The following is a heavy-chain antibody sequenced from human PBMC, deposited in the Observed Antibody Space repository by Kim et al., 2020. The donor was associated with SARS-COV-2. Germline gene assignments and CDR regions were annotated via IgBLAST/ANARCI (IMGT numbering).Heavy chain of an antibody. Sequence: KYSQNVQGRVTITRDTSATTAYMERSSLTLKDTAVYYCAREGSGSYNWLDPWGQGTLVTVSS. V-gene: IGHV1-3*01. CDR3: AREGSGSYNWLDP. D-gene: IGHD3-10*01. J-gene: IGHJ5*02.